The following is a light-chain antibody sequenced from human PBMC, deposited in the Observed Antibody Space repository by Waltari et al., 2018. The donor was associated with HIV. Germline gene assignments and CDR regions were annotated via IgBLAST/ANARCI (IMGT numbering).Light chain of an antibody. CDR3: MQSLHLLYT. CDR2: EVS. CDR1: QSLKHTDGKTY. J-gene: IGKJ2*01. V-gene: IGKV2D-29*02. Sequence: DIVMTQTPPSLSVTPGQPASFSCNSSQSLKHTDGKTYLYWYLQRPGQSPQVLIYEVSKRYAGVPDRFSGSGSGTHFTLTIARVEAEDVGSYYCMQSLHLLYTFGQGTKLEIK.